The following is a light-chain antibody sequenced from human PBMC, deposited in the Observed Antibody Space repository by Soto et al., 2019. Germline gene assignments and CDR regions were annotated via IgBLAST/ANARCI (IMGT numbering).Light chain of an antibody. CDR2: DAS. Sequence: EIVLTQSPGTLCLSPGERATLSCRASQSVNSNYLAWYQQRPGQAPRLLIFDASSRATAIPDRFSGSGSGTDFTLIINRLEPDDFAVYYCQQYGSSRTFAQGPKVDIK. J-gene: IGKJ1*01. V-gene: IGKV3-20*01. CDR3: QQYGSSRT. CDR1: QSVNSNY.